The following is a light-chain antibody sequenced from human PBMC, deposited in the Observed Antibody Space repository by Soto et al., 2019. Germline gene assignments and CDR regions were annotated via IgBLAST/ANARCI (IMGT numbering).Light chain of an antibody. V-gene: IGLV2-14*01. CDR3: SSYTFISTFYV. J-gene: IGLJ1*01. Sequence: QSVLTQPASVSGSPGQSITISCTGTSSDVGAHNYVSWYQQHPGKAPKVMIYEVSNRPSGVSNRFSGSKSGNTASLTISGLQPEDEGDYYCSSYTFISTFYVFGTGTKLTVL. CDR2: EVS. CDR1: SSDVGAHNY.